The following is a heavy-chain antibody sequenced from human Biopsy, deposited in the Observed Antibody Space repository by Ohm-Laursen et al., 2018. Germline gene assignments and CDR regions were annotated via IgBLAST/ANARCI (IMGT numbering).Heavy chain of an antibody. CDR1: GGPISSYY. D-gene: IGHD2-15*01. CDR3: ARRGSGGRSFDY. CDR2: ISNSGNT. V-gene: IGHV4-59*08. Sequence: SETLSLTCTVSGGPISSYYWSWIRQAPGKGLEWIGFISNSGNTNYNPSLKSRVTISADTSKNQFSLKLGSVTVADTAVFYCARRGSGGRSFDYWGQGSRVTVSS. J-gene: IGHJ4*02.